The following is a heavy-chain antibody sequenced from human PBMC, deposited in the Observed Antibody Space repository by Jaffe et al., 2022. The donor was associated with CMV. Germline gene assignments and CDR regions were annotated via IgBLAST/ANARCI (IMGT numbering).Heavy chain of an antibody. V-gene: IGHV3-7*01. CDR1: GFTFSSYW. CDR2: IKQDGSEK. J-gene: IGHJ5*02. D-gene: IGHD6-6*01. CDR3: AREAEYSSSQYNWFDP. Sequence: EVQLVESGGGLVQPGGSLRLSCAASGFTFSSYWMSWVRQAPGKGLEWVANIKQDGSEKYYVDSVKGRFTISRDNAKNSLYLQMNSLRAEDTAVYYCAREAEYSSSQYNWFDPWGQGTLVTVSS.